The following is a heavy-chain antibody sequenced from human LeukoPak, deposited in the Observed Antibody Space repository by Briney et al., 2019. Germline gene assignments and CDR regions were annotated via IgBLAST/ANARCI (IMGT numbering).Heavy chain of an antibody. V-gene: IGHV4-4*07. Sequence: SETLSLTCTVSGGSISSYYWSWIRQPAGKGLEWIGRIYTSGSTNYNPSLKSRVTISVDKSKNQFSLKLSSVTAADTAVYYCARDDIVFLEWPRGRFDRWGQGTLVTVSS. CDR1: GGSISSYY. CDR3: ARDDIVFLEWPRGRFDR. CDR2: IYTSGST. D-gene: IGHD3-3*01. J-gene: IGHJ5*02.